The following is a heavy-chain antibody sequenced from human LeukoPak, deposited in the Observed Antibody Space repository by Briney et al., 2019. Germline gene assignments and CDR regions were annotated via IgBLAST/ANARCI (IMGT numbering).Heavy chain of an antibody. Sequence: PGGSLRLSCAASGFTVSSNYMSWVRQAPGKGLEWVSVIYSGGSTYYADSVKGRFTISRDNSKNTLYLQMNSLRAEDTAVYYCVRYDSSGYYFDYWGQGTLVTVSS. CDR1: GFTVSSNY. D-gene: IGHD3-22*01. J-gene: IGHJ4*02. V-gene: IGHV3-53*01. CDR2: IYSGGST. CDR3: VRYDSSGYYFDY.